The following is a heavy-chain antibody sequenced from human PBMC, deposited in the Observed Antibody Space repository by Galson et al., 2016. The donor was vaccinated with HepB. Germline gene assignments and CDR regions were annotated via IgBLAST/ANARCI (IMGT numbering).Heavy chain of an antibody. CDR3: ARDRPRGQQLVNNYYYFSGLDV. CDR1: GDTFSNYA. Sequence: SVKVSCKASGDTFSNYAISWARQAPGQGLEWMGGIIPIFGTTEYAPKFQGRVTLIADKSTSTVDMEVSSPKTDDTAVYYCARDRPRGQQLVNNYYYFSGLDVWGQGTAVTVSS. J-gene: IGHJ6*02. D-gene: IGHD6-13*01. CDR2: IIPIFGTT. V-gene: IGHV1-69*06.